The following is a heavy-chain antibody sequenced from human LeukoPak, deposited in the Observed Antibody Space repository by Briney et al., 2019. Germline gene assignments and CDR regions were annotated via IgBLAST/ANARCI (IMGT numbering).Heavy chain of an antibody. D-gene: IGHD3-3*01. J-gene: IGHJ6*03. Sequence: PETLSLTCTVSGGSISSTSYYWGWIRQPAGKGLEWIGYIYYSGSTNYNPSLKSRVTISVDTSKNQFSLKLSSVTAADTAVYYCARAITIFGVGPLDYYMDVWGKGTTVTVSS. CDR3: ARAITIFGVGPLDYYMDV. CDR2: IYYSGST. V-gene: IGHV4-61*10. CDR1: GGSISSTSYY.